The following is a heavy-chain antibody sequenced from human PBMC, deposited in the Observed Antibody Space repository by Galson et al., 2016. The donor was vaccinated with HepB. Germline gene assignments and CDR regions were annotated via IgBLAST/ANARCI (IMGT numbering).Heavy chain of an antibody. V-gene: IGHV4-4*02. CDR1: GGSISGTNW. J-gene: IGHJ4*02. Sequence: SETLSLTCAVSGGSISGTNWWSWVRQPPGKGLEWIGEIYHSGSTNYNPSLKSRVTISVDKSKNQFSLRLSSVTAADTAVYYCARVAVAGTRADYWGQGTLVTVSS. CDR3: ARVAVAGTRADY. D-gene: IGHD6-19*01. CDR2: IYHSGST.